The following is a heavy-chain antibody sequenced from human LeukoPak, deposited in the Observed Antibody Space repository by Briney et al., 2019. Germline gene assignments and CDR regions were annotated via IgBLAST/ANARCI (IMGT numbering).Heavy chain of an antibody. J-gene: IGHJ3*02. V-gene: IGHV1-24*01. CDR2: FDPEDGET. D-gene: IGHD6-19*01. CDR1: GYTLTELS. Sequence: ASVKVSCKVSGYTLTELSMHWVRQAPGKGLEWMGGFDPEDGETIYAQKFQGRVTMTEDTSTDTAYMELGSLRSEDTAVYYCATGLDSSGWYYAFDIWGQGTMVTVSS. CDR3: ATGLDSSGWYYAFDI.